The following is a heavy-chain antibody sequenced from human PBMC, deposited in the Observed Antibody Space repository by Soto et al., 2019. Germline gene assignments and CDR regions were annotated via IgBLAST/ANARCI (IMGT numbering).Heavy chain of an antibody. Sequence: PGGSLILSCAASGFTFSSYAMSWVRQAPGKGLEWVSAISGSGGSTYYADSVKGRFTISRDNSKNTLYLQMNSLRAEDTAVYYCAKVGFSGYSSSWYWFDPWGQGTLVTVSS. V-gene: IGHV3-23*01. CDR1: GFTFSSYA. CDR3: AKVGFSGYSSSWYWFDP. CDR2: ISGSGGST. D-gene: IGHD6-13*01. J-gene: IGHJ5*02.